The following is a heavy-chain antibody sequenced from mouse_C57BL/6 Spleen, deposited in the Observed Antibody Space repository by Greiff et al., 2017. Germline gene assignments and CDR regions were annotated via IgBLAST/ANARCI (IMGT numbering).Heavy chain of an antibody. D-gene: IGHD1-1*01. CDR2: ISDGGSYT. Sequence: EVQLVESGGGLVKPGGSLKLSCAASGFTFSSYAMSWVRQTPEKRLEWVATISDGGSYTYYPDNVKGRFTISRDNAKNNLYLQMSHLKSEDTAMYYCARRSSKYYYAMDYWGQGTSVTVSS. J-gene: IGHJ4*01. CDR1: GFTFSSYA. CDR3: ARRSSKYYYAMDY. V-gene: IGHV5-4*01.